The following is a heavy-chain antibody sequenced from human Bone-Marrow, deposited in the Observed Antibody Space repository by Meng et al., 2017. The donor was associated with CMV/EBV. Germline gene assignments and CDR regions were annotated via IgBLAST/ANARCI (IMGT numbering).Heavy chain of an antibody. Sequence: GESLKISCAASGFTFSSYWMSWVRQAPGKGLEWVANIKQDGSEKYYVDSVKGRFTISRDNAKNSLYLQMNSLRAEDTGVYYCTTGGSGYWGQGTLVTVSS. V-gene: IGHV3-7*03. J-gene: IGHJ4*02. CDR2: IKQDGSEK. CDR1: GFTFSSYW. CDR3: TTGGSGY.